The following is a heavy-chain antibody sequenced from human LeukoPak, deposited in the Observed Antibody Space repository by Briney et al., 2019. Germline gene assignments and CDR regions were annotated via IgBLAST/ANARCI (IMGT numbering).Heavy chain of an antibody. CDR2: IIPIDGVE. D-gene: IGHD3-3*01. CDR1: GGTSSSYT. Sequence: ASVKVSCKASGGTSSSYTISWVRQAPGQGLEWMGRIIPIDGVENYAQKFQGRVTITADKLTSTAYMELSSLRSEDTAVYYCAADRGSGSDLWGRGTLVTVSS. CDR3: AADRGSGSDL. J-gene: IGHJ2*01. V-gene: IGHV1-69*02.